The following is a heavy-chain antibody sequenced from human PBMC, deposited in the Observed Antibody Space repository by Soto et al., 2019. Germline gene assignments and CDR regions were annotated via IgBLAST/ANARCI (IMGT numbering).Heavy chain of an antibody. J-gene: IGHJ5*02. CDR1: GDSVSSNSAA. CDR3: TRGNYPPGGRKWFDP. Sequence: SQTLSLTCVISGDSVSSNSAAWNWIRQSPSRGLEWLGRTFYRSRWYHEYAVSVKGRISINPDTSKNQFSLQLNSVTPEDTAVYYCTRGNYPPGGRKWFDPWAQGTLVTVSS. V-gene: IGHV6-1*01. CDR2: TFYRSRWYH. D-gene: IGHD1-7*01.